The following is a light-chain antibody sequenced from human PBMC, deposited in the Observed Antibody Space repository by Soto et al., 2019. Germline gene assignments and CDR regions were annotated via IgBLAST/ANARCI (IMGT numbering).Light chain of an antibody. CDR3: QQANCFPLT. Sequence: DIQMTQSPSFVSASVGDRATIACRASQGISTWVFSYQQKPGAAPKLLIHSSSNLQSGVPSRFSGSGSGTDFTLTVSSLQPEDFATYYCQQANCFPLTFGAGTKVDIK. CDR2: SSS. V-gene: IGKV1-12*01. J-gene: IGKJ3*01. CDR1: QGISTW.